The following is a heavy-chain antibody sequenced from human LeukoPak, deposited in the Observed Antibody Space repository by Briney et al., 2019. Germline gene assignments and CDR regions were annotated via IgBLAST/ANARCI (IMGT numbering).Heavy chain of an antibody. J-gene: IGHJ6*03. D-gene: IGHD3-16*01. V-gene: IGHV3-23*01. CDR2: ISGSGGST. CDR3: AKAWGGDYYYYMDV. CDR1: GFTFSSYA. Sequence: GGSLRLSCAASGFTFSSYAMSWVRQAPGRGLEWVSAISGSGGSTYYADSVKGRFTISRDSSKNTLYLQMNSLRAEDTAVYYCAKAWGGDYYYYMDVWGKGTTVTVSS.